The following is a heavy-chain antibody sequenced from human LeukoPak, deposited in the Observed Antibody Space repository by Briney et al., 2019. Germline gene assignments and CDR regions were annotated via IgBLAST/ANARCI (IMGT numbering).Heavy chain of an antibody. CDR1: GFTFDDYA. CDR2: ISWNSVSI. CDR3: AKDRAPTTVTSQIYGIDV. Sequence: GGSLRLSCVASGFTFDDYAMHWVRQVPGKGLEWVSDISWNSVSIDYADSVKGRFTISRDNAKNSLYLQMNSLRAEDTALYYCAKDRAPTTVTSQIYGIDVWGQGTTVTVSS. D-gene: IGHD4-17*01. V-gene: IGHV3-9*01. J-gene: IGHJ6*02.